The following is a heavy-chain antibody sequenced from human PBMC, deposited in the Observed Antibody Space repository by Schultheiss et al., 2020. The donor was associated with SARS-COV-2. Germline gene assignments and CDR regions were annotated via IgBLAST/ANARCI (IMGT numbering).Heavy chain of an antibody. CDR1: GFTFSSYA. CDR2: ISGSGGST. J-gene: IGHJ6*03. CDR3: ARGQLAHLGYYYYMDV. D-gene: IGHD6-6*01. Sequence: GESLKISCAASGFTFSSYAMSWVRQAPGKGLEWVSAISGSGGSTYYADSVKGRFTISRDNSKNTLYLQMNSLRAEDTAVYYCARGQLAHLGYYYYMDVWGKGTTVTVSS. V-gene: IGHV3-23*01.